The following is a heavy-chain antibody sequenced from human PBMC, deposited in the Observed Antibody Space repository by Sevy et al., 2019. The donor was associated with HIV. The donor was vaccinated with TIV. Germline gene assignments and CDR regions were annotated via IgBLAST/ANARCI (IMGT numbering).Heavy chain of an antibody. CDR3: ARGPHYDILTGYYSPFDY. V-gene: IGHV4-31*03. D-gene: IGHD3-9*01. CDR2: IYYGGST. J-gene: IGHJ4*02. CDR1: GGSISSGGYY. Sequence: SETLSLTCTVSGGSISSGGYYWSWIRQHPGKGLEWIGYIYYGGSTYYNPSLKSRVTISVDTSKNQFSLKLSSVTAADTAVYYCARGPHYDILTGYYSPFDYWGQGTLVTVSS.